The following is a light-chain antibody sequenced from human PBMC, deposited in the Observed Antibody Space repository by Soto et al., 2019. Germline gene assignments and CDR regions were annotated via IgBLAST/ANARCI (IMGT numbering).Light chain of an antibody. J-gene: IGLJ1*01. CDR2: DVS. CDR3: SSYTSSSSYA. CDR1: SSDVGGYNY. V-gene: IGLV2-14*01. Sequence: QSALTQPASVSGSPGQSITISRTGTSSDVGGYNYVSWYQQHPGKAPKLMIYDVSNRPSGVSNRFSGSKSGNTASLTISELQAEDEADYYCSSYTSSSSYAFGTGTKVTVL.